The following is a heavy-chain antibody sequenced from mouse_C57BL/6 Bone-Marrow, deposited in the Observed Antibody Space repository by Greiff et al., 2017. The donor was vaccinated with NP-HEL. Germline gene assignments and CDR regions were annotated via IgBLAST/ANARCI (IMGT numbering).Heavy chain of an antibody. CDR3: ANPMRDYFDY. V-gene: IGHV1-63*01. Sequence: QVQLQQSGAELVRPGTSVKLSCKASGYTFTNYWIGWAKQRPGHGLEWIGDIYPGGGYTNYNEKFKGKATLTADKSSSTAYMQFSSLTSEDSAILHCANPMRDYFDYWGQGTTLTVSS. J-gene: IGHJ2*01. CDR2: IYPGGGYT. CDR1: GYTFTNYW.